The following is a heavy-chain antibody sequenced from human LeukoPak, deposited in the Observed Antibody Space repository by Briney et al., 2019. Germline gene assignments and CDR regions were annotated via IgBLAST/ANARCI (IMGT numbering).Heavy chain of an antibody. J-gene: IGHJ4*02. CDR1: GFTFSSYA. CDR2: ISGSGGST. V-gene: IGHV3-23*01. CDR3: AKRPGGSNKEIDY. D-gene: IGHD2-15*01. Sequence: GGSLRLSCAASGFTFSSYAMSWVRQAPVKGLEWVSAISGSGGSTYYADSVKGRFTISRDNSKNTLYLQMNSLRAEDTAVYYCAKRPGGSNKEIDYWGQGTLVTVSS.